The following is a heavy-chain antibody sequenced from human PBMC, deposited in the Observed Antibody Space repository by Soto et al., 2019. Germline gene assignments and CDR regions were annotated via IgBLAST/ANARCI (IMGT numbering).Heavy chain of an antibody. Sequence: QVTLKESGPLLVKPTETLTLTCTVSGFSLSNARMGVSWIRQPPGKALEWLAHIFANDEKSYSTSLKSRLTIPKHTTKRQVVPTMTNTDPIDTATYSRARIVTRGDGYNDYHYGMDVWGQGTTVTVS. V-gene: IGHV2-26*01. CDR3: ARIVTRGDGYNDYHYGMDV. D-gene: IGHD5-12*01. J-gene: IGHJ6*02. CDR1: GFSLSNARMG. CDR2: IFANDEK.